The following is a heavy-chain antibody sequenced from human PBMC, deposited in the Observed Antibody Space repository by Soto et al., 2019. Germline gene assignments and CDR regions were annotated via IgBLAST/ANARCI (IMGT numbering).Heavy chain of an antibody. Sequence: GGSLRLSCADSGFSFSSSWMSWVRQAPGRGLEWVANIKQDGIEKYYVDSVKGRFTISRDNVKKAVYLNMNSLRVEDTAIYYCAREKAAAHFDYWGQGTLVTVSS. CDR3: AREKAAAHFDY. CDR1: GFSFSSSW. V-gene: IGHV3-7*03. CDR2: IKQDGIEK. D-gene: IGHD2-15*01. J-gene: IGHJ4*02.